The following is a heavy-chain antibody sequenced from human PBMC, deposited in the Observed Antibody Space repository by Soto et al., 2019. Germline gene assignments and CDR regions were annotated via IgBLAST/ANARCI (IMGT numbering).Heavy chain of an antibody. J-gene: IGHJ4*02. Sequence: EVQLLESGGGLVQPGGSLRLSCAASGFTFSTYAMSWVRQAPGKGLDWVSAIGASGAGTYYADSVKGRFTISRDNSKNTLHLQMNNRRAEDTAVYYCALRKTGSFFDYWGQGTLVTVS. CDR2: IGASGAGT. CDR1: GFTFSTYA. V-gene: IGHV3-23*01. D-gene: IGHD1-26*01. CDR3: ALRKTGSFFDY.